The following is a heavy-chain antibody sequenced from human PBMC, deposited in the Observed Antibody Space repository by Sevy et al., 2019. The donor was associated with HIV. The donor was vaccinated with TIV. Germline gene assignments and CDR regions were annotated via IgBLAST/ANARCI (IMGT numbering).Heavy chain of an antibody. V-gene: IGHV1-18*01. CDR3: VRDGGFCLVVMDPDY. J-gene: IGHJ4*02. CDR2: ISGYNGNK. Sequence: ASVKVSCQASGYTFSNYGVTWVRQAPGQGLEWMGWISGYNGNKKYAQKFQDRVIMTTDTATSTAYMELRSLRSDDTAVYYCVRDGGFCLVVMDPDYWGQGTLVTVSS. CDR1: GYTFSNYG. D-gene: IGHD3-9*01.